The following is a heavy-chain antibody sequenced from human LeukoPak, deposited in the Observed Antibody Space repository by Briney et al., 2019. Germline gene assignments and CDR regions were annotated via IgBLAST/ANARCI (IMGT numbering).Heavy chain of an antibody. CDR3: ASADYDMAFDI. CDR1: GGSISSGGYY. CDR2: IYYSGST. D-gene: IGHD3-9*01. J-gene: IGHJ3*02. Sequence: SETLSLTCTVSGGSISSGGYYWSWIRQPPGKGLEWIGYIYYSGSTDYNPSLKSRFTMSVDTSKNQFSLKLSSVTAADTSVYYCASADYDMAFDIWGQGTMVTVSS. V-gene: IGHV4-31*03.